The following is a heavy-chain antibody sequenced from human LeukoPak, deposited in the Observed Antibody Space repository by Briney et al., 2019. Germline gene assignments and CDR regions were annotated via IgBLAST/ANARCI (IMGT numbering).Heavy chain of an antibody. D-gene: IGHD4-17*01. V-gene: IGHV1-69*01. CDR2: IIPIFGTA. CDR3: ASVISPVTTGNSGTSHGWFDP. CDR1: GGTFSSYA. J-gene: IGHJ5*02. Sequence: ASVKVSCKASGGTFSSYAISWVRQAPGQGLEWMGGIIPIFGTANYAQKFQGRVTITADESTSTAYMELSSLRSEDTAVYYCASVISPVTTGNSGTSHGWFDPWGQGTLVTVSS.